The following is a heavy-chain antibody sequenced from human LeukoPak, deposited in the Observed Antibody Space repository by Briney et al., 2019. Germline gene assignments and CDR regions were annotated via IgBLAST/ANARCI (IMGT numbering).Heavy chain of an antibody. J-gene: IGHJ4*02. CDR3: ARDYGDYFDY. D-gene: IGHD4-17*01. CDR1: GGSISSGGYY. Sequence: PSQTLSLTCTVSGGSISSGGYYWSWIRQPPGKGLEWIGYIYYSGSTNYNPSLKSRVIISVDTSKNQFSLKLSSVAAADTAVYYCARDYGDYFDYWGQGTLVTVSS. V-gene: IGHV4-61*08. CDR2: IYYSGST.